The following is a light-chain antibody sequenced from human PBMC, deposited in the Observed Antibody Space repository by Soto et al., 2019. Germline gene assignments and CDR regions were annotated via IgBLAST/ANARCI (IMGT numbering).Light chain of an antibody. J-gene: IGLJ1*01. CDR3: SSYTGSSTLTYV. V-gene: IGLV2-14*03. CDR2: DVS. CDR1: SSDVGGYSY. Sequence: QSALTQPASVSGSPGQSITISCTGTSSDVGGYSYVSWYQQHPGKAPKLMIYDVSNRPSGVSNRFSGSKSGNTASLTISGLQAEDEADYYCSSYTGSSTLTYVFGTGTKVTVL.